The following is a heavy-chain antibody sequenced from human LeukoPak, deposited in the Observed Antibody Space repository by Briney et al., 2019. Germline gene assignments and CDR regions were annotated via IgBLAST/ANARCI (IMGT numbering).Heavy chain of an antibody. D-gene: IGHD5-18*01. Sequence: SETLSLTCTVSGGSLSYYYLSWIRQPAGKGLEWIGRIYTSGSTNYNASLKSRVTISVDKSKNQFSLKLSSVTAADTAVYYCARGRYSYPFGGDVWGKGTTVTVSS. V-gene: IGHV4-4*07. CDR2: IYTSGST. J-gene: IGHJ6*04. CDR3: ARGRYSYPFGGDV. CDR1: GGSLSYYY.